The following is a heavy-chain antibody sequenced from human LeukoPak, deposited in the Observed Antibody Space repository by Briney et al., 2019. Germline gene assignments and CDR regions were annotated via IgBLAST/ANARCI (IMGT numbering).Heavy chain of an antibody. CDR1: GFKFDDYC. CDR3: ARGATGTTFDY. V-gene: IGHV3-20*04. D-gene: IGHD1-1*01. CDR2: LNWNGGST. J-gene: IGHJ4*02. Sequence: PGGSLRLSCAASGFKFDDYCMSWVRQAPGKGLEWVSGLNWNGGSTGYADSVKGRVTISRDNAKNSLYLQMNSLRTEDTALYYCARGATGTTFDYWGQGTLVTVAS.